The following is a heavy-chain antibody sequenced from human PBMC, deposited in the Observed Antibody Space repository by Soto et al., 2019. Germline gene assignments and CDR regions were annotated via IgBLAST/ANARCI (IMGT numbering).Heavy chain of an antibody. Sequence: SETLSLTCSVSGGSISSYYWTWIRQSPGKGLECIGHLYYSGRPKYNPSLKTRAAISVDPSKNQVSLRLRSVTAADTAVYYCARGPPSPRILGPTRGPWFDPWGQGTLVTVSS. V-gene: IGHV4-59*01. CDR2: LYYSGRP. J-gene: IGHJ5*02. CDR3: ARGPPSPRILGPTRGPWFDP. D-gene: IGHD1-26*01. CDR1: GGSISSYY.